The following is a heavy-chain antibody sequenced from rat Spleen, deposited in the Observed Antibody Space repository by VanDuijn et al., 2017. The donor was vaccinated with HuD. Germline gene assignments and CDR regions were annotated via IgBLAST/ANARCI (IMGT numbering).Heavy chain of an antibody. CDR1: GFSLTDYS. J-gene: IGHJ3*01. D-gene: IGHD1-2*01. CDR2: MGGGGST. CDR3: TRGVITIATLFAY. V-gene: IGHV2S63*01. Sequence: VQLKESGPGLVQPSQTLSLTCTVSGFSLTDYSVHWVRQPPGKGLERMGVMGGGGSTAYNSALKSRLSISRDTSKSQVFLKINSLQTEDTAIYYCTRGVITIATLFAYWGQGTLVTVSS.